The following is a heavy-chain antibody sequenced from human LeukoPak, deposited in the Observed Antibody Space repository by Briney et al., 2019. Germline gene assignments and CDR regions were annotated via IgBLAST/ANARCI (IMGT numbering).Heavy chain of an antibody. CDR1: GFTVSSNY. D-gene: IGHD2-8*02. CDR3: ATYRQVLLPFES. J-gene: IGHJ4*02. CDR2: IFPSGGEI. Sequence: GGSLRLSCAASGFTVSSNYMSWVRQAPGKGLEWVSRIFPSGGEIHYADSVRGRFTISRDNSKSTLSLQMNSLRDEDTAIYYCATYRQVLLPFESWGQGTLVTVSS. V-gene: IGHV3-53*01.